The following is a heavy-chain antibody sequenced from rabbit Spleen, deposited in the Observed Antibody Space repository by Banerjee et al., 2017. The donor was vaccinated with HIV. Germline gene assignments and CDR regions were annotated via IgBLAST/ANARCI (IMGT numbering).Heavy chain of an antibody. V-gene: IGHV1S45*01. CDR3: ARDTSTSFSTYGMDL. CDR1: GFSFSNKAV. D-gene: IGHD1-1*01. Sequence: QEQLVESGGGLVKPEGSLKLSCTASGFSFSNKAVMCWVRQAPGKGLEWIACIYAGSSNNGYSATWAKGRFTISETSSTTVTLQMTSLTAADTATYFCARDTSTSFSTYGMDLWGQGTLVTVS. J-gene: IGHJ6*01. CDR2: IYAGSSNNG.